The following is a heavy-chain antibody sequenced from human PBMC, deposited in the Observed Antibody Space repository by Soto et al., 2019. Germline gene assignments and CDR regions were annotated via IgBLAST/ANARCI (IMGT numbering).Heavy chain of an antibody. Sequence: GGSLRLSCAASGFTFGTTDMSWVRQAPGEGLEWVSTIDGSGGITYYADSVKGRFTISRDNSRNTVYLQMNSLRGDDTALYYCVKNSGWFNTWGQGALVTVYS. CDR3: VKNSGWFNT. CDR2: IDGSGGIT. J-gene: IGHJ5*02. V-gene: IGHV3-23*01. D-gene: IGHD3-10*01. CDR1: GFTFGTTD.